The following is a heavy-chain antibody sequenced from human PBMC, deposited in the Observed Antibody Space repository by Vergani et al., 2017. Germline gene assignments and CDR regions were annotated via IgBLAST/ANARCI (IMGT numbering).Heavy chain of an antibody. CDR3: VRDKGDFNAFDI. J-gene: IGHJ3*02. Sequence: QVHLVQSGAEVKKPGASVKVSCKTTVYTFSSYGISWVRQASGQGLEWMGWISAYNGKTDYAQKVQGRVTMTTDTSTSTADMELRSLGSDDTAVYYCVRDKGDFNAFDIWGQGTMVTVSS. CDR2: ISAYNGKT. CDR1: VYTFSSYG. V-gene: IGHV1-18*01. D-gene: IGHD3-16*01.